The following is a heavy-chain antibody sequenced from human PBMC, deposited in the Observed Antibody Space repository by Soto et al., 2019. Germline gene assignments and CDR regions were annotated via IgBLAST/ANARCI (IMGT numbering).Heavy chain of an antibody. Sequence: PGESLKISCKGSGYSFTSYWICLVRQMPGKGREWMGIIYPGDADTRYSRAFQGQVTISADKSISTAYLQWSSLKASDTAMYYCATFSYYYDSSCYSHDDWGQGTLVTVSS. V-gene: IGHV5-51*01. CDR2: IYPGDADT. D-gene: IGHD3-22*01. J-gene: IGHJ4*02. CDR1: GYSFTSYW. CDR3: ATFSYYYDSSCYSHDD.